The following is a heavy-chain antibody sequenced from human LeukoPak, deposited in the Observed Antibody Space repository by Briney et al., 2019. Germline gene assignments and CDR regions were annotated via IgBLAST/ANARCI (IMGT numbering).Heavy chain of an antibody. D-gene: IGHD6-19*01. V-gene: IGHV4-34*01. Sequence: SETLSLTCAVSGGSFSGYYWSWIRQPPGKGLEWIGEINHSGSTNYNPSLKSRVTISVDTSKNQFSLKLSSVTAADTAVYYCARALWLGPFDYWGQGTLVTVSS. CDR2: INHSGST. CDR1: GGSFSGYY. J-gene: IGHJ4*02. CDR3: ARALWLGPFDY.